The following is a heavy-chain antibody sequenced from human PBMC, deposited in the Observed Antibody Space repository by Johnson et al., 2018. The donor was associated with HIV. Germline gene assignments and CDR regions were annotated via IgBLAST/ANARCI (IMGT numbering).Heavy chain of an antibody. CDR1: GFTFSSYG. V-gene: IGHV3-30*19. CDR3: ARDLAAGIPSDAFDI. D-gene: IGHD6-25*01. Sequence: VQLVESGGGVVQPGGSLRLSCAASGFTFSSYGMHWVRQAPGKGLEWVAVISYDGSNKYYADSVKGRFTISRDNSKNTLYLQMNSLRAEDTAVYYCARDLAAGIPSDAFDIWGQGTMVTVSS. CDR2: ISYDGSNK. J-gene: IGHJ3*02.